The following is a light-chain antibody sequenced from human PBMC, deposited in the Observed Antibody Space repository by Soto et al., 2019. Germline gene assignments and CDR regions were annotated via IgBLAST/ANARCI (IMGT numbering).Light chain of an antibody. CDR1: QDIGTR. CDR2: TAS. J-gene: IGKJ1*01. CDR3: QQYGSSPRT. V-gene: IGKV3-20*01. Sequence: EVVMTQSPATLSVSPGESATLSCTTSQDIGTRLAWYQHKPDQAPQLLFYTASSRATGIPDRFSGSGSGTDFTLTISRLEPEDFAVYYCQQYGSSPRTFGQGTKVDIK.